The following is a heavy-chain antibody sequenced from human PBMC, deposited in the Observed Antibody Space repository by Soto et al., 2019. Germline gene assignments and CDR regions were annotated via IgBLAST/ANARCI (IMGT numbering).Heavy chain of an antibody. V-gene: IGHV1-18*01. J-gene: IGHJ4*02. CDR2: INAYVGET. CDR1: GYSFTHYG. Sequence: QVQLVQSGAEVNKPGASVKVSCKASGYSFTHYGITCVRQAPGQGLEWTGWINAYVGETKSAQKYEGRVTVTMDTSTNTAYLELRSLRSDDTAVYYCARGDGDTLDYWGQGTLVRVSA. CDR3: ARGDGDTLDY.